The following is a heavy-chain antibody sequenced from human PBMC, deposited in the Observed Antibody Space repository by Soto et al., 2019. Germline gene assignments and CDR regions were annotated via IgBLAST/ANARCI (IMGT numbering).Heavy chain of an antibody. CDR3: ARQAYDFWSGTEYYYYYYMDV. CDR2: IYYSGST. Sequence: SETLSLTCTVSGGSISSSSYYWGWIRQPPGKGLEWIGSIYYSGSTYYNPSLKSRVTISVDTSKNQFSLKLSSVTAADTAVYYCARQAYDFWSGTEYYYYYYMDVWGKGTTVTVSS. CDR1: GGSISSSSYY. V-gene: IGHV4-39*01. D-gene: IGHD3-3*01. J-gene: IGHJ6*03.